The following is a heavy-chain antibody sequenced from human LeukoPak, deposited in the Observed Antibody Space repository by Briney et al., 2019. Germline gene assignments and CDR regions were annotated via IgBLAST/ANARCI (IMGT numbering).Heavy chain of an antibody. V-gene: IGHV3-23*01. CDR1: GFTFSSYA. J-gene: IGHJ4*02. CDR2: ISRDGGST. Sequence: GGSLRLSCAASGFTFSSYAMSWVRQAPGKGLAWVSAISRDGGSTYYADSVKGRFTISRDNSKNTVFLQMNSLRAEDTAVYYCAKGFYYYGSGSYRYFEQWGQGTLVTVSS. CDR3: AKGFYYYGSGSYRYFEQ. D-gene: IGHD3-10*01.